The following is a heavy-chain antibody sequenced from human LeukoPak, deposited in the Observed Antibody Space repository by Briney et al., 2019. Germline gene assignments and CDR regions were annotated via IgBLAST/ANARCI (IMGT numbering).Heavy chain of an antibody. Sequence: PGGSLRLSCSASGFTFSSYAMHWVRQAPGKGLEYVSAISSNGGSTYYADSVEGRFTISRDNSKNTLYLQMSSLRAEDTAVYYCVKAPDRYFEAYFDYWGQGTLVTVSS. V-gene: IGHV3-64D*06. CDR2: ISSNGGST. D-gene: IGHD3-9*01. CDR1: GFTFSSYA. CDR3: VKAPDRYFEAYFDY. J-gene: IGHJ4*02.